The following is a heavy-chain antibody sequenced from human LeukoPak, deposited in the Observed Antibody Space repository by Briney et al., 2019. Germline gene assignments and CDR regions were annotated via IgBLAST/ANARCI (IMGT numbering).Heavy chain of an antibody. CDR3: ARVDLFYYGSGSYDRWYFDL. D-gene: IGHD3-10*01. CDR1: GGSISSYY. CDR2: IYYSGST. J-gene: IGHJ2*01. V-gene: IGHV4-59*01. Sequence: SETLSLTCTVSGGSISSYYWSWLRQPPGKGLEWIGYIYYSGSTNYNPSLKSRVTISVDTSKNQFSLKLSSVTAADTAVYYCARVDLFYYGSGSYDRWYFDLWGRGTLVTVSS.